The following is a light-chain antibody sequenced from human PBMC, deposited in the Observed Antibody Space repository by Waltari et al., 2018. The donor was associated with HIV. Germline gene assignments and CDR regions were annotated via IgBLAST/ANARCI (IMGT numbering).Light chain of an antibody. V-gene: IGLV1-51*01. Sequence: QSVLTQPPSVSAAPRQKVTISCSGTSSKIGNNFVSWYQQLPGTAPNLLIYYYTHRPSGIPVRFSGSQSGTPSTLGLTVLHTGNEADYFCATWDRSLSRVIFGGGTMLTVL. CDR1: SSKIGNNF. CDR2: YYT. J-gene: IGLJ2*01. CDR3: ATWDRSLSRVI.